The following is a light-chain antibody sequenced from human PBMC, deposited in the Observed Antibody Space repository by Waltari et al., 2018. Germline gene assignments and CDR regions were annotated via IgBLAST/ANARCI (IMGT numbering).Light chain of an antibody. CDR1: TSDVGSYDL. V-gene: IGLV2-23*02. J-gene: IGLJ1*01. CDR3: CSYAGRGTYV. Sequence: QSALTQPASVSGTPGQSITISCTGTTSDVGSYDLVSWYQQHPGEAPKPLICEVFKRPLDISRRFSGSKSGSTASLTISGLQPEDEADYYCCSYAGRGTYVFGSGTKVTVL. CDR2: EVF.